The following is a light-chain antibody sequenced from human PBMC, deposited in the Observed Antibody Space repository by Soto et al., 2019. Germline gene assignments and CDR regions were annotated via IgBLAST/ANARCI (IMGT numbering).Light chain of an antibody. CDR2: DVS. J-gene: IGLJ2*01. CDR3: SSYTAATSLLV. V-gene: IGLV2-14*03. Sequence: QSALTQPASVSGSPGQSITISCTGTSSDVGGYDYVSWYQQHPGKAPKLLIYDVSYRPSGVSNRFSGSKSGNTASLTISGRLVEDEADYYCSSYTAATSLLVFGGGTKLTVL. CDR1: SSDVGGYDY.